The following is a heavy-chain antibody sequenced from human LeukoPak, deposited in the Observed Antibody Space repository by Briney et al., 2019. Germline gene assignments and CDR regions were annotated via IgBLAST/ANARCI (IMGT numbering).Heavy chain of an antibody. CDR2: INPNSGGT. Sequence: ASVRVSCKASGYTFTVYYIHCVRQDPGQGLGWMGWINPNSGGTNYAQKFQGRVTMTRDTSISTAYMELSRLRYDDTAVYYCARDHGSYFPDDAFDIWGQGTMVTVSS. V-gene: IGHV1-2*02. J-gene: IGHJ3*02. CDR1: GYTFTVYY. CDR3: ARDHGSYFPDDAFDI. D-gene: IGHD1-26*01.